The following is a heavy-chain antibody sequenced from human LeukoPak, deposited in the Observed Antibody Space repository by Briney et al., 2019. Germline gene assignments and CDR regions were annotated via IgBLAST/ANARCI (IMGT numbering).Heavy chain of an antibody. CDR2: IYYSGST. D-gene: IGHD1-20*01. V-gene: IGHV4-39*01. Sequence: SETLSLTCTVSGGSISSSSYYWDWIRQPPGTGLEWIGSIYYSGSTYYNPSLKSRVTISVDTSKNQFSLKLSSVTAADTAVYYCARYYNWNYYFDYWGQGTLVTVSS. CDR1: GGSISSSSYY. J-gene: IGHJ4*02. CDR3: ARYYNWNYYFDY.